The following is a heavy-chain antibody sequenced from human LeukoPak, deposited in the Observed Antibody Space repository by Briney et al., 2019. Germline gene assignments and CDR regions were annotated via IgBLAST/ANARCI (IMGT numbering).Heavy chain of an antibody. J-gene: IGHJ4*02. D-gene: IGHD5-18*01. Sequence: GGSLRLSCVASGLTLSGYGMNWVRQAPGKGLEWVSYISSSGSTIYYAESVKGRFTISRDNAKNSLYLQMNSLRAEDTAVYYCARGDRTATAFDYWGQGTLVTVSS. V-gene: IGHV3-48*01. CDR2: ISSSGSTI. CDR3: ARGDRTATAFDY. CDR1: GLTLSGYG.